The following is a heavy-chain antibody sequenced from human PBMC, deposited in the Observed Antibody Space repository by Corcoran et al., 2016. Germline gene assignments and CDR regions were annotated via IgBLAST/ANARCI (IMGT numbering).Heavy chain of an antibody. J-gene: IGHJ4*02. V-gene: IGHV4-59*01. Sequence: QVQLQESGPGLVKPSETLSLTCTVSGGSINTYYWSWIRQPPGKGLEWIAYISSSGSTNYNPSLKSQVTISVDTSKNQFSLKLNSVTAADTAVYYCARNGGSYSFDSWGQGTLVTVSS. CDR3: ARNGGSYSFDS. CDR2: ISSSGST. D-gene: IGHD1-26*01. CDR1: GGSINTYY.